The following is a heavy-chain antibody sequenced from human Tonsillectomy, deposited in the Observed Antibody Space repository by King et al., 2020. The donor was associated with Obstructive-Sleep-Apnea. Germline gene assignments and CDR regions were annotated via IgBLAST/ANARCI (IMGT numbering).Heavy chain of an antibody. CDR1: GGTFSSYG. J-gene: IGHJ1*01. Sequence: VQLVQSGAEVKKPGSSVKVSCKASGGTFSSYGISWVRQAPGQGLEWMGRIIPILGIANYAQKFQGRVTITADKSTSTAYMELSSLRSEDTAVYYCARSIRSRGGDPNLRHAGYFQHWGQGTLVTVSS. D-gene: IGHD2-21*02. V-gene: IGHV1-69*04. CDR3: ARSIRSRGGDPNLRHAGYFQH. CDR2: IIPILGIA.